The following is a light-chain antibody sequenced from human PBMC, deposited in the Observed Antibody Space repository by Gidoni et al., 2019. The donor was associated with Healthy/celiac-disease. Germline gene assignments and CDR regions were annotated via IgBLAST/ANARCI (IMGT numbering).Light chain of an antibody. J-gene: IGLJ2*01. CDR2: GNS. V-gene: IGLV1-40*01. CDR3: QSYDSSLSGSGV. Sequence: QSVLTQPPSVSGAPGTRVTISCTGSSSNIGAGYDVHWYQQLPGTAPKLLIYGNSNRPSGVPDRFSGSKSDTSASLAITGLQAEDEADYYCQSYDSSLSGSGVFGGGTKLTVL. CDR1: SSNIGAGYD.